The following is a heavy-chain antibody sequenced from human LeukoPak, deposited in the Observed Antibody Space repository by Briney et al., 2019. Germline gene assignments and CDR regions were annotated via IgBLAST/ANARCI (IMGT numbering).Heavy chain of an antibody. D-gene: IGHD3-22*01. CDR2: ISSSSSYI. CDR1: GFTFSSYS. V-gene: IGHV3-21*01. Sequence: GGSLRLSCAASGFTFSSYSMNWVRQAPGKGLEWVSSISSSSSYIYYADSVKGRFTISRDNAKNSLYLQMNSLRAEDTAVYYCARGGHDSSGYYLLYFDYWGQETLVTVSS. CDR3: ARGGHDSSGYYLLYFDY. J-gene: IGHJ4*02.